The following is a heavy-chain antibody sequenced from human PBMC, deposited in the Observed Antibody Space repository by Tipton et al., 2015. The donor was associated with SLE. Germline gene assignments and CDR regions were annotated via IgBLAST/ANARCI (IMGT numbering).Heavy chain of an antibody. CDR1: GGSISRHY. Sequence: TLSLTCTVSGGSISRHYWSWIRQPPGKGLEWIGYIFDSGSTTYNPSLESRVTMSVDTSKNHFSLKLISVTAADTAVYYCAREFLNPVTTVHYYFDLWGRGTLVTVSS. CDR3: AREFLNPVTTVHYYFDL. V-gene: IGHV4-59*11. D-gene: IGHD4-11*01. J-gene: IGHJ2*01. CDR2: IFDSGST.